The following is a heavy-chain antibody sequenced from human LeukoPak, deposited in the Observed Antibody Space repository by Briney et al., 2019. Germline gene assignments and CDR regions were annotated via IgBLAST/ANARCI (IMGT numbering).Heavy chain of an antibody. Sequence: GGSLRLSCAASGFTVSSNYMNWVRQAPGKGLEWVSVIYSGGSTFYAHSVKGRFSISRDNSKNTLYLQMNSLRAEDTAVYYCAKRDGNNNYCGMDVWGQGTTVTVSS. CDR1: GFTVSSNY. CDR3: AKRDGNNNYCGMDV. D-gene: IGHD5-24*01. V-gene: IGHV3-66*01. CDR2: IYSGGST. J-gene: IGHJ6*02.